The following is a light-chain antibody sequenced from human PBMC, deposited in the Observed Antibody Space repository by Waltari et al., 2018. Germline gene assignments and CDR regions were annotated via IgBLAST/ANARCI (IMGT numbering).Light chain of an antibody. CDR3: AAWDENLSGWV. J-gene: IGLJ3*02. V-gene: IGLV1-47*01. CDR2: RNI. CDR1: SSNIGRNY. Sequence: QSVLTQPPSASGTPGQRVTIACSGSSSNIGRNYVYWYQQCPGTAPKLLIYRNIQRPAGVPDRVSHSRSGASASLVISGLRSEEEAEVYCAAWDENLSGWVFGGGTKLTVL.